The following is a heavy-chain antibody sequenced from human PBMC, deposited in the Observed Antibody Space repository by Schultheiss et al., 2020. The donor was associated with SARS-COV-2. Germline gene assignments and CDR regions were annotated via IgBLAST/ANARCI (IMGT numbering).Heavy chain of an antibody. Sequence: SETLSLTCAVSGGSISSSNWWSWVRQPPGKGLEWIGYIYYSGSTNYNPSLKSRVTISVDTSKNQFSLKLSSVTAADTAVYYCARDWDYWGQGTLVTVSS. CDR3: ARDWDY. CDR2: IYYSGST. V-gene: IGHV4-4*02. CDR1: GGSISSSNW. J-gene: IGHJ4*02.